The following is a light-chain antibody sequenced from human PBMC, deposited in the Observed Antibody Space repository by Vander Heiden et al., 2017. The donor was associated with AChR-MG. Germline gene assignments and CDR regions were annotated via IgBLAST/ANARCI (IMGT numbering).Light chain of an antibody. V-gene: IGLV3-1*01. CDR3: QAWDSNTAV. J-gene: IGLJ2*01. Sequence: SYDLTQPPSVSVSPGQTASITCPGDKLGDKYACWYQQKPGQSPILVIYQDIKRPSGIPERFSGSNSGNTATLTISGTQAMDEADYYCQAWDSNTAVFGGGTKLTVL. CDR2: QDI. CDR1: KLGDKY.